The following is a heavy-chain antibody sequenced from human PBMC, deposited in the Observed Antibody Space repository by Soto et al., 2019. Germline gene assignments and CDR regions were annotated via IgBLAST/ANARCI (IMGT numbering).Heavy chain of an antibody. CDR2: IYYTGNT. CDR1: GGSISSGGTGSY. CDR3: ASGHDAYKVRY. Sequence: QVQLQESGPGLVKPSQTLSLTCTVSGGSISSGGTGSYWTWIRQLPGKCLEWIGYIYYTGNTYYNPSLKSRPTRSIDTSENQFSLKLTSVTAADTAVYFCASGHDAYKVRYWGQGTLVTVSS. V-gene: IGHV4-31*03. D-gene: IGHD1-1*01. J-gene: IGHJ4*02.